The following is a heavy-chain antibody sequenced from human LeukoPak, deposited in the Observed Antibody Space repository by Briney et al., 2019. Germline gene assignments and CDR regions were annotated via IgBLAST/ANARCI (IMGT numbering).Heavy chain of an antibody. D-gene: IGHD3-16*01. CDR3: ARDLRSGGY. J-gene: IGHJ4*02. CDR2: ISYDGSNK. CDR1: GVTFSTYG. Sequence: GRSLRLSCAASGVTFSTYGMHWVRQAPGKGLEWVAVISYDGSNKYYADSVKGRFTISRDNSQNTLYLQMNSLRTEDTAVYYCARDLRSGGYWGQGTLVTVSS. V-gene: IGHV3-30*03.